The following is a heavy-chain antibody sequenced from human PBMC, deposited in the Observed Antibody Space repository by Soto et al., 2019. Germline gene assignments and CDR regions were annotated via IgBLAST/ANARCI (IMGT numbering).Heavy chain of an antibody. CDR2: IYYSGST. D-gene: IGHD4-4*01. Sequence: SETLSLTCTVSGGSISSSSYYWGWIRQPPGKGLEWIGSIYYSGSTYYNPSLKSRVTISVDTSKNQFSLKLSSVTAADTAVYYCARGHDYSLDYWGQGALVTVSS. CDR3: ARGHDYSLDY. J-gene: IGHJ4*02. CDR1: GGSISSSSYY. V-gene: IGHV4-39*01.